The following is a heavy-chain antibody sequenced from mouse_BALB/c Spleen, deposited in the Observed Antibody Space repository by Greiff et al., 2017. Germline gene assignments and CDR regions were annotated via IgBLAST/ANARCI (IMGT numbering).Heavy chain of an antibody. CDR1: GFTFSSYA. J-gene: IGHJ3*01. D-gene: IGHD1-1*01. CDR2: ISSGGST. Sequence: DVKLVESGGGLVKPGGSLKLSCAASGFTFSSYAMSWVRQTPEKRLEWVASISSGGSTYYPDSVKGRFTISRDNARNILYLQMSSLRSEDTAMYYCARWGDGSSSAYWGQGTLVTVSA. V-gene: IGHV5-6-5*01. CDR3: ARWGDGSSSAY.